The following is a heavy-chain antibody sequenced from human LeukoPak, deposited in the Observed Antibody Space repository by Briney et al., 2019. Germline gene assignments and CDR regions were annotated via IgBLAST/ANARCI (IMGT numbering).Heavy chain of an antibody. CDR3: AREDSSSWQVDY. J-gene: IGHJ4*02. Sequence: PGGSLRLSCAASGFTFSSYSMNWVRQAPGKGLEWVSSISSSSSYIYYADSVKGRFIIARDNAKNSLYLQMNSLRAEDTAVYYCAREDSSSWQVDYWGQGTLVTVS. CDR2: ISSSSSYI. V-gene: IGHV3-21*01. CDR1: GFTFSSYS. D-gene: IGHD6-13*01.